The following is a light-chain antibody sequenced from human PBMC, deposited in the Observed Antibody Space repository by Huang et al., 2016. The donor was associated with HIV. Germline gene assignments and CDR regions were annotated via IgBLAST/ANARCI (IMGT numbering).Light chain of an antibody. Sequence: EIVLTQSPAPLSLSPGERATLSCRASRNITDQLNWYQQRPGQATRLIVFDASNRPTGIPPRCSGSGAGTSFTLTVSSLEPADFGVYFCQQRSYWPLTFGGGTKVEI. CDR2: DAS. V-gene: IGKV3-11*01. CDR3: QQRSYWPLT. J-gene: IGKJ4*01. CDR1: RNITDQ.